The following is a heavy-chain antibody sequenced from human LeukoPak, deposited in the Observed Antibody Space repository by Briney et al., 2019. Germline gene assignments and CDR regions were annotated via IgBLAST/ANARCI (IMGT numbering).Heavy chain of an antibody. CDR3: ARGPGPFYNYYGMDV. D-gene: IGHD1-14*01. J-gene: IGHJ6*02. V-gene: IGHV4-34*01. CDR1: GGSFSGYY. CDR2: INHSGST. Sequence: SETLSLTCAVYGGSFSGYYWSWIRQPPGKGLEWIGEINHSGSTNYNPSLKSRVTISVDTSRNQFSLKLSSVTAADTAVYYCARGPGPFYNYYGMDVWGQGTTVTVSS.